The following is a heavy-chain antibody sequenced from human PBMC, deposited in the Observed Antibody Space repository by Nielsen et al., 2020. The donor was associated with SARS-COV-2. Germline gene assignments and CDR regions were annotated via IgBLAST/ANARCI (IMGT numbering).Heavy chain of an antibody. D-gene: IGHD6-19*01. CDR1: GFTFSGYA. CDR2: ISGNGGST. J-gene: IGHJ4*02. V-gene: IGHV3-23*01. Sequence: GGSLRLSCAASGFTFSGYAMSWVRQAPGKGLEWVSAISGNGGSTYYADSVKGRFTIPRDNSKNTLYLQMNSLRAEDTAVYYCAKSKGQPGYSNGGYFDYWGQGTLVTVSS. CDR3: AKSKGQPGYSNGGYFDY.